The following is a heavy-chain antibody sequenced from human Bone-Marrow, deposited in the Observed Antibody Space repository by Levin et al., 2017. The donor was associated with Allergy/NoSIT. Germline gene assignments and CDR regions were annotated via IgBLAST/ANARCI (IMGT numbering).Heavy chain of an antibody. CDR1: GGSISSSNW. CDR2: IYHSGST. Sequence: SQTLSLTCAVSGGSISSSNWWSWVRQPPGKGLEWIGEIYHSGSTNYNPSLKSRVTISVDKSKNQFSLKLSSVTAADTAVYYCARYAAAAGDIFDYWGQGTLVTVSS. D-gene: IGHD6-13*01. V-gene: IGHV4-4*02. CDR3: ARYAAAAGDIFDY. J-gene: IGHJ4*02.